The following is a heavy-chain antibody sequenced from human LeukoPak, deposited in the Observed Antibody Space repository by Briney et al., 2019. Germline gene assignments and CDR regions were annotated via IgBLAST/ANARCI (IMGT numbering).Heavy chain of an antibody. CDR3: AKVFRPGIVVVTDTIVN. D-gene: IGHD2-21*02. Sequence: GGSLRLSCAASGFTFSSYAMSWVRKAPGKGLEWVSAISGSGGSTYYADSVKGRFTISRDNSKNTLYLQMNSLRAEDTAVYYCAKVFRPGIVVVTDTIVNWGQGTLVTVSS. CDR2: ISGSGGST. CDR1: GFTFSSYA. J-gene: IGHJ4*02. V-gene: IGHV3-23*01.